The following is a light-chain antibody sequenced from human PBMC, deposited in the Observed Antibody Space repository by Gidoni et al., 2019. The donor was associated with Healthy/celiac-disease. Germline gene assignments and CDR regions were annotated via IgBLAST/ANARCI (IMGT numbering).Light chain of an antibody. CDR3: AAWDDSLNGPV. CDR1: SSNIGSNT. CDR2: SNN. V-gene: IGLV1-44*01. Sequence: QSVLTQPPSASGTPGQRVTIVCSGSSSNIGSNTVNWYQQLPGTAPKRLIYSNNQRPSGVPDRFSGSKSGTSASLAISGLQSEDEADYYCAAWDDSLNGPVFGGGTKLTVL. J-gene: IGLJ2*01.